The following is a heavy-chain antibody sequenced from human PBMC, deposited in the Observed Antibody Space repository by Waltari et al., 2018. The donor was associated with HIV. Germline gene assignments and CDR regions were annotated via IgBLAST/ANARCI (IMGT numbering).Heavy chain of an antibody. CDR2: ISYDGSNK. CDR3: ARDNPPYYYGMDV. Sequence: QVQLVESGGGVVQPGRSLRLSCAASGFTFSSYAMPWVRPAPGKGLEWVAVISYDGSNKYYADSVKGRFTISRDNSKNTLYLQMNSLRAEDTAVYYCARDNPPYYYGMDVWGQGTTVTVSS. J-gene: IGHJ6*02. V-gene: IGHV3-30*04. CDR1: GFTFSSYA.